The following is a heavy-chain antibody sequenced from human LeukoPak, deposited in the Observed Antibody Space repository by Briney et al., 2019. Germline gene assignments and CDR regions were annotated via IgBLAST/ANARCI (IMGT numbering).Heavy chain of an antibody. Sequence: ASVKVSCKASGYTFTSYGISWVRQAPGQGLEWMGWISAYNGNTNYAQKLQGRVTMTTDTSTSTAYMELRSLRSDDTAVYYCARERASKGYSSSWAPGGYFDYWGQGTLVTVSS. D-gene: IGHD6-13*01. V-gene: IGHV1-18*01. CDR3: ARERASKGYSSSWAPGGYFDY. CDR1: GYTFTSYG. J-gene: IGHJ4*02. CDR2: ISAYNGNT.